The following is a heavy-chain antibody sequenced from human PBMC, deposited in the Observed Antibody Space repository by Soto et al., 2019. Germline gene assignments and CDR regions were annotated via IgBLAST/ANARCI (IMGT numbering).Heavy chain of an antibody. Sequence: GGSLRLSCAASRFTFISYAMHWVRQAPGKGLEWVAVISYDGSNKYYADSVKGRFTISRDNSKNTLYLQMNSLRAEDTAVYYCARDRYCTNGVCYRYFDPWVCGTLVTVSS. CDR2: ISYDGSNK. CDR1: RFTFISYA. D-gene: IGHD2-8*01. CDR3: ARDRYCTNGVCYRYFDP. V-gene: IGHV3-30-3*01. J-gene: IGHJ2*01.